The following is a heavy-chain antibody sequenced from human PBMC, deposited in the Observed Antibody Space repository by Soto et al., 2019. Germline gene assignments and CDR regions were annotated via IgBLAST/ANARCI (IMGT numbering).Heavy chain of an antibody. Sequence: GGSLRLSCAASGFTFSSYWMSWVRQAPGKGLEWVANIKQDGSEKYYVDSVKGRFTISRDNAKNSLYLQMNSLRAEDTAVYYCAREGGGHLLVFDYWGQGTLVTVSS. CDR1: GFTFSSYW. CDR2: IKQDGSEK. V-gene: IGHV3-7*01. D-gene: IGHD3-16*01. CDR3: AREGGGHLLVFDY. J-gene: IGHJ4*02.